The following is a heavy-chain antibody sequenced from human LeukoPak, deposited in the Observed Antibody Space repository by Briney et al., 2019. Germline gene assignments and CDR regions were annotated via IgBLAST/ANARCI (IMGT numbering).Heavy chain of an antibody. Sequence: PGGSLRLSCAASGFTFSSYAMSWVRQAPGKGLEWVSAISGSGGSTYYADSVKGRFTISRDNSKNTLYLKMNSLRAEDTAVYYCAKVGVAGNHFDYWGQGTLVTVSS. CDR2: ISGSGGST. D-gene: IGHD6-19*01. V-gene: IGHV3-23*01. J-gene: IGHJ4*02. CDR1: GFTFSSYA. CDR3: AKVGVAGNHFDY.